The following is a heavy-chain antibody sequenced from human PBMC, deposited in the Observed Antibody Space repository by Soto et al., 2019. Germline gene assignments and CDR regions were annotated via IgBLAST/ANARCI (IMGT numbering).Heavy chain of an antibody. J-gene: IGHJ6*02. V-gene: IGHV4-4*07. Sequence: SETLSLTCAISGDSIGNFYWSWIRQPAGKGLEWIGRIYTSGSTNYNPSLKSRVTMSVDTSKNQFSLKLSSVTAADTAVYYCAATYYDFWSGYPPYYYGMDVWGQGTTVTVYS. CDR2: IYTSGST. D-gene: IGHD3-3*01. CDR3: AATYYDFWSGYPPYYYGMDV. CDR1: GDSIGNFY.